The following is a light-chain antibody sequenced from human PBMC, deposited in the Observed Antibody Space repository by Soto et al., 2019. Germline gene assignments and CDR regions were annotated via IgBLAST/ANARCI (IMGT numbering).Light chain of an antibody. Sequence: ELVLTQSPGTLSLSPGERATLSCRASQSVSSSYLAWYQQKPGQAPRLLIYGASSRATGIPDRFSGSGSGTDFTLTISRLEPEDFAVYYCQQYGSSSWTFGQGIKVEIK. J-gene: IGKJ1*01. CDR1: QSVSSSY. CDR3: QQYGSSSWT. CDR2: GAS. V-gene: IGKV3-20*01.